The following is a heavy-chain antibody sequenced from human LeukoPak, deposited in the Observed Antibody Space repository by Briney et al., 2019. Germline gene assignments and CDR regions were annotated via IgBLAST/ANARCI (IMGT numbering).Heavy chain of an antibody. CDR3: ARDEIRRDGYNLPTN. CDR1: GGSISSGGSS. V-gene: IGHV4-30-2*01. CDR2: IYHSGST. Sequence: SETLSLTCAVSGGSISSGGSSWSWIRQPPGKGLEWIGYIYHSGSTYYNPSLKSRVTISVDRSKNQFSLKLSSVTAADTAVYYCARDEIRRDGYNLPTNWGQGTLVTVSS. D-gene: IGHD5-24*01. J-gene: IGHJ4*02.